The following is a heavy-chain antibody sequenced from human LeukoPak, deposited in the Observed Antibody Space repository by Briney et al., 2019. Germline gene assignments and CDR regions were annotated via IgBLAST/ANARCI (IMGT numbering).Heavy chain of an antibody. J-gene: IGHJ4*02. CDR1: GFTFTSYT. Sequence: GGSLRHSCAASGFTFTSYTMNWVPQAPGRGPEWISYISIDSGTMHYADSVKGRFTISRDNAKNSLFLQVNSLRDDDTAVYYCVRDDGWAFDYWGQGTRVTVSS. CDR3: VRDDGWAFDY. CDR2: ISIDSGTM. D-gene: IGHD1-26*01. V-gene: IGHV3-48*02.